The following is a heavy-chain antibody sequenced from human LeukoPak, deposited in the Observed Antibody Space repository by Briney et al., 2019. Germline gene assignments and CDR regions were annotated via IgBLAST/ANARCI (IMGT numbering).Heavy chain of an antibody. D-gene: IGHD2-15*01. CDR2: ISGRGDKT. CDR1: GFTVSSNY. CDR3: AKDTSAWWYHRAYMDV. V-gene: IGHV3-23*01. J-gene: IGHJ6*03. Sequence: GGSLRLSCAPSGFTVSSNYMSWVRQAPGRGLEWVSAISGRGDKTYHADSVKGRFTISRHNSSNTLSLQVNSLRAEDTAVYYCAKDTSAWWYHRAYMDVWGKGTTVTVSS.